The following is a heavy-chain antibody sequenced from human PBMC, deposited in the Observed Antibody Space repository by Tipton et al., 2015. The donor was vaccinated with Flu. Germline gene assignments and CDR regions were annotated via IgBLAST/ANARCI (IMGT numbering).Heavy chain of an antibody. CDR3: ARDLRGYSGYTGGDAFDV. CDR2: ISHSGST. J-gene: IGHJ3*01. Sequence: TLSLTCTVSGGSIRNYYWSWLRQPAGKGLEWIGRISHSGSTNYNASLNGRVIMSVDPSKGQLSLRLSSATAADTAKYYCARDLRGYSGYTGGDAFDVWGQGPVVTVSS. D-gene: IGHD5-12*01. V-gene: IGHV4-4*07. CDR1: GGSIRNYY.